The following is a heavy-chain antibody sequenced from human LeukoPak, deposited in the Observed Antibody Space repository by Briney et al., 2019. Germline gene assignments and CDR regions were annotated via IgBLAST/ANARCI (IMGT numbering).Heavy chain of an antibody. CDR2: IYYSGST. CDR1: GGXISSYY. Sequence: PSETQSLTCTVSGGXISSYYCSWIRQPPGKGLEWIGFIYYSGSTNYNPSLESRVTISVDTSKSQVSLKMSSVTAADTAVYYCARSLSVTTGGYFDYWGQGTLVTVSS. D-gene: IGHD4-17*01. V-gene: IGHV4-59*08. CDR3: ARSLSVTTGGYFDY. J-gene: IGHJ4*02.